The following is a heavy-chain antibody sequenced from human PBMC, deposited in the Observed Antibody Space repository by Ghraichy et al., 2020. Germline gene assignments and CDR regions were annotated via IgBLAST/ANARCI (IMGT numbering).Heavy chain of an antibody. Sequence: SETLSLTCTVSGGSISSSSYYWGWIRQPPGKGLEWIGSIYYSGSTYYNPSLKSRVTISVDTSKNQFSLKLSSVTAADTAVYYCARPGVSYRAWANWFDPWGQGTLVTVSS. CDR2: IYYSGST. V-gene: IGHV4-39*01. D-gene: IGHD2-8*01. J-gene: IGHJ5*02. CDR3: ARPGVSYRAWANWFDP. CDR1: GGSISSSSYY.